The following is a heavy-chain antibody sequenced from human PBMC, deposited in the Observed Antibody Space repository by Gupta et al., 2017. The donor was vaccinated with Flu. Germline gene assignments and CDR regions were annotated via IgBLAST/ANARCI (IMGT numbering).Heavy chain of an antibody. V-gene: IGHV1-2*02. Sequence: QVQLVQSGAEAKNPGASVKVSCKASGYTFTGYYMQWVRQAPGQGREGMGWINPNSGGTNYAQKVQGRVTMTRDTSISTAYMELSRLRSDDTAVYYCARENTVPAAPEIYYYYGMDVWGQGTTVTVSS. CDR1: GYTFTGYY. J-gene: IGHJ6*02. CDR3: ARENTVPAAPEIYYYYGMDV. D-gene: IGHD2-2*01. CDR2: INPNSGGT.